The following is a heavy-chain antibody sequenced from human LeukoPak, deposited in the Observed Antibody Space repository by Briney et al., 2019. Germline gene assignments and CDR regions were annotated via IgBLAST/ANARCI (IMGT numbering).Heavy chain of an antibody. Sequence: SVKVSCKASGGTFSSYAISWVRQAPGQGLEWMGGIIPIFGAANYAEKFQGRVTITTDESTSTAYMELSSLRSEDTAGYYCAREELTPDAFDIWGQGTMVTVSS. CDR1: GGTFSSYA. V-gene: IGHV1-69*05. CDR3: AREELTPDAFDI. CDR2: IIPIFGAA. D-gene: IGHD1-14*01. J-gene: IGHJ3*02.